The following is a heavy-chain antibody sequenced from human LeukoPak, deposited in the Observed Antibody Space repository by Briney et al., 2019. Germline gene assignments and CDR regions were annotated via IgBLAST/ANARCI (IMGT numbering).Heavy chain of an antibody. CDR3: ARHPDSSPALLDL. Sequence: GASVKVSCKASGFTFTSYYMNWVRQAPGQGLEWMGIINPSGGSTSYAQKFQGRLTVTRDMSTSILYMELGSLRSEDTAKYYCARHPDSSPALLDLWGQGTMVTVSS. J-gene: IGHJ3*01. V-gene: IGHV1-46*01. D-gene: IGHD6-13*01. CDR1: GFTFTSYY. CDR2: INPSGGST.